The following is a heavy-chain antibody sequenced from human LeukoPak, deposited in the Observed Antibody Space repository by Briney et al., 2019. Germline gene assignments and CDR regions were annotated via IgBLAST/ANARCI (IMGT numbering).Heavy chain of an antibody. J-gene: IGHJ3*02. Sequence: ASVKVSCKASGYTFTGYYMHWVRQAPGQGLEWMGWINPNSGGTNYAQKFQGRVTMTRDTSISTAYMELSRLRSDDTAVYYCARGIAVAGVAFDIWSQGTMVTVSS. V-gene: IGHV1-2*02. CDR1: GYTFTGYY. D-gene: IGHD6-19*01. CDR2: INPNSGGT. CDR3: ARGIAVAGVAFDI.